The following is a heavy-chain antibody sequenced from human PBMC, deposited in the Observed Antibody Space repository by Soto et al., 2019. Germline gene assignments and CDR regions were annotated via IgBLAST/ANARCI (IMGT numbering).Heavy chain of an antibody. CDR1: GYTFTSYG. V-gene: IGHV1-18*01. CDR3: ARDSGYCSSTSCYYNWFDP. CDR2: ISAYNGNT. D-gene: IGHD2-2*01. J-gene: IGHJ5*02. Sequence: RASVKVSCKASGYTFTSYGISWVRQAPGQGLEWMGWISAYNGNTNYAQKLQGRVTMTTDTSTSTAYMELRSLRSDDTAVYYCARDSGYCSSTSCYYNWFDPWGQGTLVTVSS.